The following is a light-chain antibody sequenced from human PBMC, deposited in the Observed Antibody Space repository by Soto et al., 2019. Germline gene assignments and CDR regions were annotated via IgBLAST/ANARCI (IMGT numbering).Light chain of an antibody. CDR3: QQYNNWPLT. Sequence: EIVMTQSPATLSVSPGERATLSCRASQSISGNLAWYQQKPGQAPRLLFSGASTRATGIPARFSGSGSGTEFTLTISSLQSEDFAVYYCQQYNNWPLTFGQGTKVEIK. J-gene: IGKJ1*01. V-gene: IGKV3-15*01. CDR1: QSISGN. CDR2: GAS.